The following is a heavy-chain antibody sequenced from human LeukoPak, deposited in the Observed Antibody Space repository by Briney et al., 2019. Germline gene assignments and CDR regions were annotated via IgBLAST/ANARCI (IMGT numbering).Heavy chain of an antibody. CDR2: INHSGST. V-gene: IGHV4-34*01. J-gene: IGHJ4*02. CDR3: AGGRQLVDY. CDR1: GGSFSGYY. D-gene: IGHD6-13*01. Sequence: SETLSLTCAVYGGSFSGYYCSWIRQPPGKGLEWIGEINHSGSTNYNPSLKSRVTISVDTSKNQFSLKLSSVTAADTAVYYCAGGRQLVDYWGQGTLVTVSS.